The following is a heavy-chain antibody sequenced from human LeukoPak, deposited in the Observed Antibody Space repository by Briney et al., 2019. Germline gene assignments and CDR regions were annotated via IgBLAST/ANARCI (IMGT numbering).Heavy chain of an antibody. CDR2: ISGSGDTT. V-gene: IGHV3-23*01. CDR1: GFTFSSYA. J-gene: IGHJ4*02. Sequence: PGGSLRLSCAASGFTFSSYAMNWVRQAPGKGLEWVSSISGSGDTTYYADSVKGRFTISRDSSKNTPYLQMNSLRAEDTAVYYCAKSRGESRGASNYWGQGTLVTVSS. D-gene: IGHD1-26*01. CDR3: AKSRGESRGASNY.